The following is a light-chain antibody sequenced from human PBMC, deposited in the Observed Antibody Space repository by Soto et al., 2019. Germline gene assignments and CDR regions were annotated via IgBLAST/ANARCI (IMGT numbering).Light chain of an antibody. CDR2: SND. CDR1: SSNIGRSS. CDR3: SAWDDSLNGLDV. Sequence: QSVLTQALSASGTPGQRVTISCSGNSSNIGRSSVNWYQHLPGTAPKLLIYSNDRRPSGVPERFSGSKSGTSASLAISGLQSEDEADYYCSAWDDSLNGLDVFGTGTKVTVL. J-gene: IGLJ1*01. V-gene: IGLV1-44*01.